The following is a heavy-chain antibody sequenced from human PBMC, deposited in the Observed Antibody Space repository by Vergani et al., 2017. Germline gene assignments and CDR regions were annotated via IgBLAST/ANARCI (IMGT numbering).Heavy chain of an antibody. V-gene: IGHV4-34*01. Sequence: QVQLQQWGAGLLKPSETLSLTCAVYGGSFSGYYWSLIRQPPGKGLEWIGEINHSGSTNYNPSLKSRVTISVDTSKNQFSLKLSSVTAADTAVYYCARDGGVRGDYYYDSSGYRSNWFDPWGQGTLVTVSS. CDR3: ARDGGVRGDYYYDSSGYRSNWFDP. CDR1: GGSFSGYY. CDR2: INHSGST. D-gene: IGHD3-22*01. J-gene: IGHJ5*02.